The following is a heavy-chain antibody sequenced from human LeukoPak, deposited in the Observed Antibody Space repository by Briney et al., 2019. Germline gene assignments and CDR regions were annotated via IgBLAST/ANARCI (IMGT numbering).Heavy chain of an antibody. D-gene: IGHD3-16*02. CDR1: GFTFSSYW. CDR2: INSDGNKT. V-gene: IGHV3-74*01. Sequence: PGGSLRLSCAASGFTFSSYWMHWVRQGPGKGLVWVSRINSDGNKTTYADSVKGRFTISRDNAKNTLYLQMNSLRAEDTAVYYCARESGWAGLSTDYWGQGPLVTVSS. J-gene: IGHJ4*02. CDR3: ARESGWAGLSTDY.